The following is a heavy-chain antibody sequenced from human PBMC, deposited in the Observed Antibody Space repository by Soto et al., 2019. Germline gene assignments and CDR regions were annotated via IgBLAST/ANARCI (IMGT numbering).Heavy chain of an antibody. D-gene: IGHD2-21*02. CDR1: GYTFNTYY. V-gene: IGHV1-46*02. Sequence: ASVKVSCKPSGYTFNTYYLHWVRQAPGQALEWMGVIHPSGGGTTYAQKFLGRVTVTRDTSTSTVFMELSSLRSEDTAVYYCARGIVVVTATPFYYGMDVWGQGTTVTVSS. CDR2: IHPSGGGT. J-gene: IGHJ6*02. CDR3: ARGIVVVTATPFYYGMDV.